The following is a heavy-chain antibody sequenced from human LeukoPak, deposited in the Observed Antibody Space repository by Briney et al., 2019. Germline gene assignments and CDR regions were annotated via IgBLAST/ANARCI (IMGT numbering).Heavy chain of an antibody. Sequence: PGGSLRPSCAASGFTFSSYGMHWVRQAPGKGLEWVAVIWYDGSNKYYADSVKGRFTISRDNSKNTLYLQMNSLRAEDTAVYYCAGDQYYYDSSGYYRSDDAFDIWGQGTMVTVSS. V-gene: IGHV3-33*01. J-gene: IGHJ3*02. CDR1: GFTFSSYG. CDR2: IWYDGSNK. D-gene: IGHD3-22*01. CDR3: AGDQYYYDSSGYYRSDDAFDI.